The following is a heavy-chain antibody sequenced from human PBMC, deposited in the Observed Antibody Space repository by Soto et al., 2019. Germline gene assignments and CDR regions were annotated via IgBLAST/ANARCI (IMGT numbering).Heavy chain of an antibody. Sequence: QVQLVQSGAEVKKPGASVKVSCKASGYTFTGYYIHWVRQAPGQGLEWMGCINPKSGDTDYSQKFQGRVTLTRDTSISTVSGEVRPRTSDDTAVFFCGREWDKATFPRAASWGQGTLVTVPS. CDR2: INPKSGDT. V-gene: IGHV1-2*02. D-gene: IGHD5-18*01. J-gene: IGHJ5*01. CDR1: GYTFTGYY. CDR3: GREWDKATFPRAAS.